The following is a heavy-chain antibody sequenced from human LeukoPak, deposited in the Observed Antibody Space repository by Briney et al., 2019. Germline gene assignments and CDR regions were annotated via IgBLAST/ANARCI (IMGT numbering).Heavy chain of an antibody. J-gene: IGHJ4*02. CDR2: ISGSGGST. Sequence: GGSLRLSCAASGFTFSSYAMSWVRQAPGKGLEWVSAISGSGGSTYYADSVKGRFTISRANSKNTLYLQMNSLRAKDTAVYYCAKDKRYSYGQPPPRFDYWGQGTLVTVSS. CDR1: GFTFSSYA. D-gene: IGHD5-18*01. V-gene: IGHV3-23*01. CDR3: AKDKRYSYGQPPPRFDY.